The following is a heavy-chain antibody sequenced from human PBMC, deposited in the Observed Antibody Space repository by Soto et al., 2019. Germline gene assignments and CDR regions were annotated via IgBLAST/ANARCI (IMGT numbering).Heavy chain of an antibody. V-gene: IGHV4-39*01. J-gene: IGHJ4*02. D-gene: IGHD1-7*01. CDR2: IFYSGST. CDR3: ARRGGNYRPYFDH. Sequence: SETLSLTCTVSGGSISTSDYKWGWIRQPPGKGLEWIGTIFYSGSTYYNPSLKSRVNIPVDTSKNQLSLKLSSVTAADTAVYYCARRGGNYRPYFDHWGQGALVTSPQ. CDR1: GGSISTSDYK.